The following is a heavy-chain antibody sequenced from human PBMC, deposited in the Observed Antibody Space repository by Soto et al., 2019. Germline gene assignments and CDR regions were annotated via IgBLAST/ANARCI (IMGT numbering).Heavy chain of an antibody. V-gene: IGHV3-30*04. CDR3: ATGSSSVRGEISKNPIDY. Sequence: PWGSLRLSCAASGFTFSTYAMHWVRQAPDKGLEWVAVISYDGRKEKYADSVKGRFTISRDNSKNRVSLQMNSLRAEDTAVYYCATGSSSVRGEISKNPIDYWGQGTMLTVSP. CDR2: ISYDGRKE. CDR1: GFTFSTYA. D-gene: IGHD3-10*01. J-gene: IGHJ4*02.